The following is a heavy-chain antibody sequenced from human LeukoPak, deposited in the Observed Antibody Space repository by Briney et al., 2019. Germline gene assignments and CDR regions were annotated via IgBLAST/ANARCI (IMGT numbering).Heavy chain of an antibody. Sequence: DPSETLSLTCAVYGGSFSGYYWSWIRQPPGKGLEWIGEINHSGSTNYNPSLKSRVTISVDTSKNQFSLKLSSVTAADTAVYYCARIQGRWLANFDYWGQGTLVTASS. CDR1: GGSFSGYY. CDR2: INHSGST. D-gene: IGHD6-19*01. J-gene: IGHJ4*02. V-gene: IGHV4-34*01. CDR3: ARIQGRWLANFDY.